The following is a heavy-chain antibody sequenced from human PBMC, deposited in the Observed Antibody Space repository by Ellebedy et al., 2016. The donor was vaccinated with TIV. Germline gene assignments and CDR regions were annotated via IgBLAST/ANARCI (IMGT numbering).Heavy chain of an antibody. J-gene: IGHJ6*03. D-gene: IGHD1-14*01. Sequence: SETLSLXXPVSGESISSSSCYWVWIRQAHGQGLERIETFSNRDRTDYNPSLKSRVFILVDASKNQFFLKLTSVTAADTAVYYCATFNQYYTYLGVWGKGTTVTVSS. CDR1: GESISSSSCY. V-gene: IGHV4-39*01. CDR3: ATFNQYYTYLGV. CDR2: FSNRDRT.